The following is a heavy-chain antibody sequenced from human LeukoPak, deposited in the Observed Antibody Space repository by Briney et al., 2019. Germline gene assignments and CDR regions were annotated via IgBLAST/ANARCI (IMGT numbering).Heavy chain of an antibody. CDR3: AHTPTYYAFWSGPQYFQH. D-gene: IGHD3-3*01. J-gene: IGHJ1*01. CDR2: ISDNGGTT. CDR1: GFTFTTYA. V-gene: IGHV3-23*01. Sequence: GGSLRLSCAASGFTFTTYAMSWVRQAPGKGLEWVSGISDNGGTTYYADSVKGRFTISRDNSRNTLYLQMNSLRAEDTAVYYCAHTPTYYAFWSGPQYFQHWGQGTLVTVSP.